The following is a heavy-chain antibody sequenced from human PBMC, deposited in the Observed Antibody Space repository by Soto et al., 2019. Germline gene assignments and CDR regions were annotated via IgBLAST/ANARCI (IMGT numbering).Heavy chain of an antibody. CDR2: IYSGGST. D-gene: IGHD6-19*01. CDR3: GQSRGWRHTGYFDY. J-gene: IGHJ4*02. V-gene: IGHV3-53*02. Sequence: EVQLVETGGGLIQPGGSLRLSCAASGFTVSSNYMSWVRQAPGKGLEWVSVIYSGGSTYYADSVKGRFTISRDNSKNTLYLQMNSLRAEDTAVYYCGQSRGWRHTGYFDYWGQGTLVTVSS. CDR1: GFTVSSNY.